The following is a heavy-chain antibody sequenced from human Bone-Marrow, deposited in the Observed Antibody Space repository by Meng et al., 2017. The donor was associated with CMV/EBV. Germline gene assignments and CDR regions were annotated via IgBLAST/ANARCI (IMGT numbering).Heavy chain of an antibody. D-gene: IGHD6-6*01. J-gene: IGHJ6*02. V-gene: IGHV1-18*01. CDR3: AKSMVYSSSSVGPHYYYGMDV. CDR2: ISAYSGNT. CDR1: GYIFTRYG. Sequence: ASVKVSCKASGYIFTRYGISWVRQAPGQGLEWMGWISAYSGNTKYAQKVQGRVTMTTDTSTSTAYMELRSLRSDDTAVYYCAKSMVYSSSSVGPHYYYGMDVWVQGTTVTVSS.